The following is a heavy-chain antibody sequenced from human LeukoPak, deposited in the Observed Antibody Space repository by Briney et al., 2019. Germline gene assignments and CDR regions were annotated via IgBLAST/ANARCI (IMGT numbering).Heavy chain of an antibody. CDR2: IHISGST. D-gene: IGHD6-19*01. CDR3: ARTYNSDWSFLDH. Sequence: TSETLSLTCTVSGASVGSGGHYWSWIRQPAGKGLEWLGRIHISGSTNYNPSLNSRVTISIDTSKNQFSLKLNSVTATDTAVYYCARTYNSDWSFLDHWGQGTLVTVSS. V-gene: IGHV4-61*02. CDR1: GASVGSGGHY. J-gene: IGHJ4*01.